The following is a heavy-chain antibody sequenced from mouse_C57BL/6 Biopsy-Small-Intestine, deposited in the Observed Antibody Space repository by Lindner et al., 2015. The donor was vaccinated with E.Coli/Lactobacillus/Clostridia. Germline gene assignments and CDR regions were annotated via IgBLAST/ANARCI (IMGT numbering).Heavy chain of an antibody. CDR1: GFTFNTYG. CDR3: VGQFAY. Sequence: VQLQESGGRLVQPKGSLKLSCAASGFTFNTYGMYWIRQAPGKGLEWVARIRTKSNNYATYYADSVKDRFTISRDDSQSMLFLQMNNLKTEDTAMYYCVGQFAYWGQGTLVTVSA. V-gene: IGHV10-1*02. J-gene: IGHJ3*01. CDR2: IRTKSNNYAT.